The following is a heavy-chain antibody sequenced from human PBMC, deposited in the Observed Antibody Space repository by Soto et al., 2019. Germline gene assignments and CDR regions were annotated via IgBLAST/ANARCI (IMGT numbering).Heavy chain of an antibody. Sequence: EVQLVESGGGLVQPGGSLRLSCAASGFTVSSNYMSWVRQAPGKGLEWVSVIYRDSSTYYADSVKGRFTISRDNSKNTLYLQMNSLRAEETAVYSCASAPYSSDWKAETDYWGRGTLVTFSS. CDR1: GFTVSSNY. CDR2: IYRDSST. J-gene: IGHJ4*02. CDR3: ASAPYSSDWKAETDY. D-gene: IGHD6-19*01. V-gene: IGHV3-66*01.